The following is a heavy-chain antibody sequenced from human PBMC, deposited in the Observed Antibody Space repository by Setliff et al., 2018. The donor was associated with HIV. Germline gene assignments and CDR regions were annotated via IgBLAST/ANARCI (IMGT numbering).Heavy chain of an antibody. CDR1: GGSFSGYY. CDR2: IHHSGTT. CDR3: ARLVRPSSGNTDY. Sequence: SETLSLTCAVYGGSFSGYYWSWIRQPPPKGLEWIGEIHHSGTTRYNPSLRSRVTISVDTARNQISLKVNSVTAADTAIYYCARLVRPSSGNTDYWGQGTLVTVSS. J-gene: IGHJ4*02. D-gene: IGHD3-10*01. V-gene: IGHV4-34*10.